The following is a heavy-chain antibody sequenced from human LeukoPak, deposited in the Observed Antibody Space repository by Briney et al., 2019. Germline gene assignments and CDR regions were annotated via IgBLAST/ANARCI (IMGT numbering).Heavy chain of an antibody. V-gene: IGHV4-34*01. J-gene: IGHJ3*02. CDR1: GGSFSGYY. CDR3: ARVRRYRYAKSRPNDAFDI. D-gene: IGHD5-18*01. Sequence: PSETLSLTCAVYGGSFSGYYWSWIRQPPGKGLEWIGEINHSGSTNYNPSLKSRVTISVDTSKNQFSLKLSSVTAADTAVYYCARVRRYRYAKSRPNDAFDIWGQGTMVTVSS. CDR2: INHSGST.